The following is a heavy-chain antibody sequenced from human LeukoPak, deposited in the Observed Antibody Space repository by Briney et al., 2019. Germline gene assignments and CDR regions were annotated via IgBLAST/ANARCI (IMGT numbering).Heavy chain of an antibody. CDR2: IYYNGRT. CDR3: ARITDRTIFGEIMHGFDV. J-gene: IGHJ3*01. CDR1: GDSINNNNYY. V-gene: IGHV4-39*01. D-gene: IGHD3-3*01. Sequence: SETLSLTCTVSGDSINNNNYYWGWIRQPPGEGLEWIGNIYYNGRTYYSPSLKSRGTISVDTSNNQFSLKLNSVAAADTAVYYCARITDRTIFGEIMHGFDVWGQGTPVTVSS.